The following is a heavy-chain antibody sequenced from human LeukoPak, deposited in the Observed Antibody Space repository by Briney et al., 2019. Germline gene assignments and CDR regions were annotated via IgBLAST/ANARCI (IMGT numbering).Heavy chain of an antibody. D-gene: IGHD3-22*01. CDR1: GGTFSSYA. Sequence: ASVKVSCKASGGTFSSYAISWVRQAPGQGLEWMGGIIPIFGTANYAQKFQGRVTITTDESTSTAYMELSSLRSEDTAVYYCARGRDDSSGYYFSDYWGRGTLVTVSS. J-gene: IGHJ4*02. V-gene: IGHV1-69*05. CDR3: ARGRDDSSGYYFSDY. CDR2: IIPIFGTA.